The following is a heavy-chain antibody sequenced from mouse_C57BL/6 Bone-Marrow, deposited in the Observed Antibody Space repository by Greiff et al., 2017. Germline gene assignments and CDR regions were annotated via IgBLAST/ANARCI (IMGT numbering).Heavy chain of an antibody. D-gene: IGHD2-4*01. Sequence: EVQLVESGGGLVKPGGSLKLSCAASGFTFSSYAMSWVRQTPETWLEWVATISDGGSYTYYPDNVKGRFTISRDNAKNNLYLQMSHLKSEDTAMYYCARENDYAWFAYWGQGTLVTVSA. V-gene: IGHV5-4*01. CDR2: ISDGGSYT. J-gene: IGHJ3*01. CDR3: ARENDYAWFAY. CDR1: GFTFSSYA.